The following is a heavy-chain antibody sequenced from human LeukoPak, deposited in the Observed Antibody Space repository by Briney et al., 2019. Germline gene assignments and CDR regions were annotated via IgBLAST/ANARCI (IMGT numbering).Heavy chain of an antibody. J-gene: IGHJ4*02. V-gene: IGHV4-34*01. D-gene: IGHD3-3*01. CDR2: INHSGST. CDR3: ARGPYDFWSGKYFDY. CDR1: GGSFSGYY. Sequence: SETLSLTCAVYGGSFSGYYWSWIRQPPGKGLEWIGEINHSGSTNYNPSLKSRVTISVDASKNQFSLKLSSVTAADTAVYYCARGPYDFWSGKYFDYWGQGTLDTVSS.